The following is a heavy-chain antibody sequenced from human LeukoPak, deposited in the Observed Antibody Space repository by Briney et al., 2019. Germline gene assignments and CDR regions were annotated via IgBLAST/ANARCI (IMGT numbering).Heavy chain of an antibody. CDR3: ATIRRGSIYGYFDF. D-gene: IGHD5-18*01. Sequence: SGTLSLTCTVSGASMSTHYWSWLRQPPGRGLEWIGYLLDSWRTKDNPSLQSRVTLSADTSKNQFSLRLTSVTAADTAVYYCATIRRGSIYGYFDFWGQGILVTVSS. CDR2: LLDSWRT. V-gene: IGHV4-59*11. CDR1: GASMSTHY. J-gene: IGHJ4*02.